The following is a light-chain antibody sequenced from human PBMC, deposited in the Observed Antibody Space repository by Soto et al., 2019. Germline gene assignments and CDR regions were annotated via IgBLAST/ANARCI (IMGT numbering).Light chain of an antibody. J-gene: IGLJ1*01. CDR2: EIN. CDR1: SSDVGVYDY. CDR3: SSFAGSNNFPYV. V-gene: IGLV2-8*01. Sequence: HSALTQPPSASGSPGQSVTISCTGTSSDVGVYDYVSWYQQHPGKAPKLMIYEINKRPSGVPDRFSGSKSGNTASLTVSGLQAEDEADYYCSSFAGSNNFPYVFGTGTKLTVL.